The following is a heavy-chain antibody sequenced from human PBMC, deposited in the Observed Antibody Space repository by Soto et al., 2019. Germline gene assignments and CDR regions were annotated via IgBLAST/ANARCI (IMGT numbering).Heavy chain of an antibody. J-gene: IGHJ3*02. Sequence: QVHLVQSGAEVKKPGTSVKVSCKASENTFSTYSLHWVRQAPGQGLECMGVINPTTTTTTDAQKFQGRVTMTRDTSTSTVFLELSSLRSGDTAVYYCARDLYSTSWYVRAFDMWGQGTMVTVSS. CDR3: ARDLYSTSWYVRAFDM. V-gene: IGHV1-46*03. CDR1: ENTFSTYS. CDR2: INPTTTTT. D-gene: IGHD6-13*01.